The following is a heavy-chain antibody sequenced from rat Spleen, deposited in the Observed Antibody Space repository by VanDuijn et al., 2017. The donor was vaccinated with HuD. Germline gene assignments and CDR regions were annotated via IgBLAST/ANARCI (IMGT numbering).Heavy chain of an antibody. D-gene: IGHD1-11*01. Sequence: VQLVESGGGLVQPGRSLKLSCAASGFTFSDYYMAWVRQPPGKGLEWMGGIWGDGSTDYNSALKSRLSISRDTSKSQVFLKMNSLQTDDTAIYFCTRSYGGYTQHWFAYWGQGTLVSVPS. CDR3: TRSYGGYTQHWFAY. J-gene: IGHJ3*01. CDR1: GFTFSDYY. CDR2: IWGDGST. V-gene: IGHV2-1*01.